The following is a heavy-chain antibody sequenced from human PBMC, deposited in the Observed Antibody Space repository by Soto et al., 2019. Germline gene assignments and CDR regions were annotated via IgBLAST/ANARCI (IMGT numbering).Heavy chain of an antibody. V-gene: IGHV3-23*01. CDR3: AYTIFGPHFEY. J-gene: IGHJ4*02. Sequence: GGSLRLSCAASGFTFSSYAMSWVRQAPRKGLEWGSTISGSGGSTYYADSVKGRFTISRDNSKNTLYLQMNSLRAEDTAVYYCAYTIFGPHFEYWGQGTLVTVSS. CDR2: ISGSGGST. D-gene: IGHD3-3*01. CDR1: GFTFSSYA.